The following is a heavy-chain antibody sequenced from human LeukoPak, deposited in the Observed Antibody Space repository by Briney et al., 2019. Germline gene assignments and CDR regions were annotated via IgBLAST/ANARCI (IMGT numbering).Heavy chain of an antibody. Sequence: SETLSLTCAVSRYPISSGYYWGWIRQPPGKGLEWIGSIYHTGCSYINLSLKSRVTTSVDTTKNQLSLKLRSVTAADTAVYYCARHLAVDTAMGNNWFDPWGQGTLVTVSS. CDR3: ARHLAVDTAMGNNWFDP. J-gene: IGHJ5*02. D-gene: IGHD5-18*01. V-gene: IGHV4-38-2*01. CDR1: RYPISSGYY. CDR2: IYHTGCS.